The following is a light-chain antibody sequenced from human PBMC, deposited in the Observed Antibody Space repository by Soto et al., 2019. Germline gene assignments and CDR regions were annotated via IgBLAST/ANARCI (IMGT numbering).Light chain of an antibody. CDR1: QTVPSS. CDR3: QQYKSCPPIP. CDR2: GAS. V-gene: IGKV3-15*01. J-gene: IGKJ5*01. Sequence: EIVMNQSPSTLSVSPGEGVTLSCRASQTVPSSIAWYQQKPGQAPSLLIYGASTRATGVPDRFSGTGSGTEFTLTISSLKSEDYAVYYCQQYKSCPPIPFGQGTRPEIK.